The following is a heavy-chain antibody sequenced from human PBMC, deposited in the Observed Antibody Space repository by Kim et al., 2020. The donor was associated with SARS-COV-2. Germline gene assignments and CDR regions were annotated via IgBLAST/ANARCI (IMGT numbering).Heavy chain of an antibody. V-gene: IGHV3-48*04. Sequence: GGSLRLSCATSGFTLSLYSMNWVRQSPGKGREWVSHISGTGTITKHADSGRGRFTISRDNAKNSLFLQMNGLRAEDTAVYYCVRENYWAFDIWGQGTMVT. CDR2: ISGTGTIT. D-gene: IGHD2-15*01. CDR3: VRENYWAFDI. CDR1: GFTLSLYS. J-gene: IGHJ3*02.